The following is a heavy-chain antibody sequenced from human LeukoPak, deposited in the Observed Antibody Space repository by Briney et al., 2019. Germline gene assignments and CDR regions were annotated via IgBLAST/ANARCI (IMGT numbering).Heavy chain of an antibody. D-gene: IGHD2-15*01. CDR3: ARALLPDIVVVVAAATYFDY. J-gene: IGHJ4*02. CDR1: GFPFSNYA. Sequence: GGSLRLSCAASGFPFSNYAMSWVRQAPGKGLECVSVISGDGGTTYYADFVKGRFTISRDNSKNTLYLQMNSLRAEDTAVYYCARALLPDIVVVVAAATYFDYWGQGTLVTVSS. V-gene: IGHV3-23*01. CDR2: ISGDGGTT.